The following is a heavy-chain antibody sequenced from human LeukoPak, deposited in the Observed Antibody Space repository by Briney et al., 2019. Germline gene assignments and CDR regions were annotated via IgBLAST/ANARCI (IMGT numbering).Heavy chain of an antibody. Sequence: SETLSLTCAVYGGSFSGYYWTWIRQPPGKGLEWIGEINHSGSTTYKPSLKSRVTISVDTSKNQFSLKLSSVTAADTAVYYCARSEWIQPYFDYWGQGTLVTVSS. CDR1: GGSFSGYY. CDR3: ARSEWIQPYFDY. J-gene: IGHJ4*02. CDR2: INHSGST. D-gene: IGHD5-18*01. V-gene: IGHV4-34*01.